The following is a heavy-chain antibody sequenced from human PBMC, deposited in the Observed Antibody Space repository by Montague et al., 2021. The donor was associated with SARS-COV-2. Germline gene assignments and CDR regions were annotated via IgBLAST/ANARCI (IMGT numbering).Heavy chain of an antibody. D-gene: IGHD1-7*01. Sequence: SLRLSCAASGFTFSSYAMSWVRQAPGKGLEWVSAISGSGGNTYYADSVKGRFTISRDNSKNTLYVQMNRLRAEDTAVYYCAKHRTGTTPFDYWGQGTLVTVSS. CDR2: ISGSGGNT. CDR3: AKHRTGTTPFDY. V-gene: IGHV3-23*01. J-gene: IGHJ4*02. CDR1: GFTFSSYA.